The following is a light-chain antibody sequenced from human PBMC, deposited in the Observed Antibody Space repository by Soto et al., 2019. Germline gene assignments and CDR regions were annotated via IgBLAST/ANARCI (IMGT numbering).Light chain of an antibody. CDR3: QQYNDWPSIT. Sequence: IGITQSPATLSVSPGERATLSCRASQSVSTNLAWYQQKPGQAPRLLIYGASTRATDIPARFSGSGSGTEFVLTIDSLQSEDFAVYYCQQYNDWPSITFGQGTRLEIK. CDR2: GAS. CDR1: QSVSTN. J-gene: IGKJ5*01. V-gene: IGKV3-15*01.